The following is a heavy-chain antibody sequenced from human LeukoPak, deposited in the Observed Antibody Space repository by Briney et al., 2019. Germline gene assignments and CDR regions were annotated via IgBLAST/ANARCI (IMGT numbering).Heavy chain of an antibody. D-gene: IGHD6-13*01. CDR2: IFYSGST. V-gene: IGHV4-59*01. CDR1: GGSISSYY. Sequence: PSETLSLTCTVSGGSISSYYWSWIRQPPGKGLEWIGYIFYSGSTNYNPSLKSRVSISVDTSKNQFSLKLSSVTAADTAVYYCARGDSSWLIDYWGQGTLVTVSS. J-gene: IGHJ4*02. CDR3: ARGDSSWLIDY.